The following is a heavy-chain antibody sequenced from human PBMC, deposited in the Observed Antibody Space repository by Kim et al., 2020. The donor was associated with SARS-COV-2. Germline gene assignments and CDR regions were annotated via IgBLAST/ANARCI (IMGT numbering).Heavy chain of an antibody. Sequence: KFQGRVTITADESTSTAYMELSSLRSEDTAVYYCARDPTGVDTAMADFDYWGQGTLVTVSS. V-gene: IGHV1-69*01. CDR3: ARDPTGVDTAMADFDY. D-gene: IGHD5-18*01. J-gene: IGHJ4*02.